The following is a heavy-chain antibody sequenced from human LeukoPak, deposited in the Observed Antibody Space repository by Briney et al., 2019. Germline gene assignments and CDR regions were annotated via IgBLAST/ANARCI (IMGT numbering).Heavy chain of an antibody. CDR1: GFTFSSYA. Sequence: GGSLRLSCATSGFTFSSYAMSWVRQAPGKGLEWVSGIGASGGSTYYADSVKGRFTISRDNSKNTLHLHMSSLRAEDTAVYYCAREVGSGSYLAHVFDIWGRGTMVTVSS. V-gene: IGHV3-23*01. CDR2: IGASGGST. D-gene: IGHD1-26*01. CDR3: AREVGSGSYLAHVFDI. J-gene: IGHJ3*02.